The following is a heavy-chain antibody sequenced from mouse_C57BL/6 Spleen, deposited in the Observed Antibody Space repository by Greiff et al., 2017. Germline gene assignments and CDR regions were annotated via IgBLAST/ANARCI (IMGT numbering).Heavy chain of an antibody. CDR3: ARRDRLYSPYYYAMDY. CDR2: ILPGSGST. J-gene: IGHJ4*01. V-gene: IGHV1-9*01. D-gene: IGHD2-12*01. Sequence: VMLVESGAELMKPGASVKLSCKATGYTFTGYWIEWVKQRPGHGLEWIGEILPGSGSTNYNEKFKGKATFTADTSSNTAYMQLSSLTTEDSAIYYCARRDRLYSPYYYAMDYWGQGTSVTVSS. CDR1: GYTFTGYW.